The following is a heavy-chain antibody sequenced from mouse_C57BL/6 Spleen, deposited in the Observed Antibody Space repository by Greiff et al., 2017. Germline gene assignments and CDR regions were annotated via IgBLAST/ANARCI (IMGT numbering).Heavy chain of an antibody. CDR2: INPNNGGT. CDR1: GYTFTDYN. D-gene: IGHD1-3*01. CDR3: ARGGVLNPFYYYAMDY. Sequence: VQLQQSGPELVKPGASVKMSCKASGYTFTDYNMHWVKQSHGKSLEWIGYINPNNGGTSYNQKFKGKATLTVNKSSSTAYMELRSLTSEDSAVYYCARGGVLNPFYYYAMDYWGQGTSVTVSS. J-gene: IGHJ4*01. V-gene: IGHV1-22*01.